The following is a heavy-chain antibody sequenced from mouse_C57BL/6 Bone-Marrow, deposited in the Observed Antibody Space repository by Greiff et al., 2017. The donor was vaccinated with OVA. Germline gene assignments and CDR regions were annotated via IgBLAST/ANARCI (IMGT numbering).Heavy chain of an antibody. V-gene: IGHV1-54*01. CDR1: GYAFTNYL. J-gene: IGHJ2*01. CDR3: ARYDLYYFDY. CDR2: INPGSGGT. Sequence: VKLQQSGAELVRPGTSVKVSCKASGYAFTNYLIEWVKQRPGQGLEWIGVINPGSGGTNYNEKFKGKATLTADKSSSTAYMQLSSLTSEDSAVYFCARYDLYYFDYWGQGTTLTVSS. D-gene: IGHD2-12*01.